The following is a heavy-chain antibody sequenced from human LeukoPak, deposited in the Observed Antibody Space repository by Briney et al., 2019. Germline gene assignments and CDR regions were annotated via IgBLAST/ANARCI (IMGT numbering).Heavy chain of an antibody. V-gene: IGHV1-18*01. CDR1: GYTFTSYG. Sequence: ASVKVSCKASGYTFTSYGISWVRQAPGQGLEWMGWISAYNGNTNYAQKLQGRVTMTTDTSTSTAYMELRSLRSDDTAVYYCATVGQWLVLENWFDPRGQGTLVTVSS. CDR2: ISAYNGNT. CDR3: ATVGQWLVLENWFDP. D-gene: IGHD6-19*01. J-gene: IGHJ5*02.